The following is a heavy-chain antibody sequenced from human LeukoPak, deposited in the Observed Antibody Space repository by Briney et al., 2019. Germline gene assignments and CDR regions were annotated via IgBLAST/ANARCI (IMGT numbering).Heavy chain of an antibody. V-gene: IGHV3-48*03. CDR2: IGPSGVNI. Sequence: GGSLRLSCAPSGLTFSGYEMNWVRQAPGKGLEWVSYIGPSGVNIYYADSVRGRFTISRDNAKSSVYLQMNSLTAEDTAIYYCAILYGRDYWGQGTPVTVSS. D-gene: IGHD4-17*01. CDR1: GLTFSGYE. J-gene: IGHJ4*02. CDR3: AILYGRDY.